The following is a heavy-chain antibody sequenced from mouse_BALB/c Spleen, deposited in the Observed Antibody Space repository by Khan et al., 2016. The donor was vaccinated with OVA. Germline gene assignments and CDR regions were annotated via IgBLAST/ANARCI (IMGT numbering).Heavy chain of an antibody. CDR1: GFSFSSYS. Sequence: EVELVESGGDLVKPGGSLKLSCAASGFSFSSYSMSWVRQTPDKRLEWVATISSGGDYTYYPDIVKGRFTISRDNAKNTLYLQMSSLKSEYTARYYCASHLTGSFAYWGQVTLVTVSA. D-gene: IGHD4-1*01. CDR2: ISSGGDYT. CDR3: ASHLTGSFAY. V-gene: IGHV5-6*01. J-gene: IGHJ3*01.